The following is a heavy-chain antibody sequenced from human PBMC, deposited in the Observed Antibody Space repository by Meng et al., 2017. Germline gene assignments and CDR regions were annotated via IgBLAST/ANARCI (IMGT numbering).Heavy chain of an antibody. CDR2: FLPRLGAP. Sequence: QGQLVQSAAEVKKPGSSVKVSCKTSGGPFRYYAISWVRQAPGQGLEWLGGFLPRLGAPNYAQKFHGRVKITADESTSTHYMDLSSLRSEDTAIYYCASESGRGYTPDYWGQGTLVTVSS. CDR3: ASESGRGYTPDY. V-gene: IGHV1-69*01. J-gene: IGHJ4*02. CDR1: GGPFRYYA. D-gene: IGHD3-10*01.